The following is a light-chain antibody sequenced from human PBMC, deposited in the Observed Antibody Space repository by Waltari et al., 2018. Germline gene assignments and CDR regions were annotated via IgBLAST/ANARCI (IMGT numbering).Light chain of an antibody. CDR2: RAS. J-gene: IGKJ1*01. Sequence: EIVLTQSPGTASLSPGERVTLSCRASQRVGSSSLAWYQQKPGQAPRLVIYRASRRATGIPDRFSGSGSGTDFSLTISRLEPEDFAVYYCQQHVTLPATFGQGTKVEIK. CDR3: QQHVTLPAT. CDR1: QRVGSSS. V-gene: IGKV3-20*01.